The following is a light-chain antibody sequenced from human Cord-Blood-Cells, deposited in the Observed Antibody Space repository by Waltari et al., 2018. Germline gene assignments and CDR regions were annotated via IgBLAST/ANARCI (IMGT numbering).Light chain of an antibody. V-gene: IGLV2-14*01. CDR1: SRDVGGYNY. J-gene: IGLJ2*01. CDR3: SSYTSSSVV. CDR2: EVS. Sequence: QSALTQPASVSGSPGQSTTISCTGTSRDVGGYNYVSWYQQHPGKAPKLMIYEVSNLPSGVSNRFSGSKSGNTASLTISGLQAEDEADYYCSSYTSSSVVFGGGTKLTVL.